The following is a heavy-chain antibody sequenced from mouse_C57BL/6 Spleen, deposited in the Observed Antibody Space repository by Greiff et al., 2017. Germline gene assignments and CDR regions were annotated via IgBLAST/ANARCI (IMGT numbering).Heavy chain of an antibody. D-gene: IGHD2-5*01. V-gene: IGHV1-54*01. CDR1: GYAFTNYL. J-gene: IGHJ2*01. CDR3: ARDYSNPYYFDY. CDR2: INPGSGGT. Sequence: VQLQQSGAELVRPGTSVKVSCKASGYAFTNYLIEWVKQRPGQGLEWIGVINPGSGGTNYNEKFKGKATLTADKSSSTAYMQLSSLTSEDSAVYFCARDYSNPYYFDYGGQGTTLTVSS.